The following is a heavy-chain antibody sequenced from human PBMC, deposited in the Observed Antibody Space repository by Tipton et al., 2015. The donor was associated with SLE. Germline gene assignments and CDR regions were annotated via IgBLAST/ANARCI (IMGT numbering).Heavy chain of an antibody. CDR3: ARGVRIAVVKGWYFDL. J-gene: IGHJ2*01. CDR2: FYPGGTT. CDR1: GDSISNYY. V-gene: IGHV4-4*07. Sequence: LRLSCTVSGDSISNYYWSWIRQSAGKGLEWLGRFYPGGTTSYNPSFKSRVTMSADTSKNQFSPKLNSVTAADTAVYYCARGVRIAVVKGWYFDLWGRGTLVTVSS. D-gene: IGHD6-19*01.